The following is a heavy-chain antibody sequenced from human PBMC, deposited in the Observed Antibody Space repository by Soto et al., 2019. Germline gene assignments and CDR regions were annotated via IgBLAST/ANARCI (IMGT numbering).Heavy chain of an antibody. V-gene: IGHV3-21*01. D-gene: IGHD3-3*01. J-gene: IGHJ6*02. CDR3: ARDLVPYYDFWSGMDV. CDR2: ISSSSSYI. Sequence: GGSLRLSCAASGFTFSSYSMNWVRQAPGKGLEWVSSISSSSSYIYYADSVKGRFTISRDNAKNSLYLQMNSLRAEDTAVYYCARDLVPYYDFWSGMDVWGQGTTVTVSS. CDR1: GFTFSSYS.